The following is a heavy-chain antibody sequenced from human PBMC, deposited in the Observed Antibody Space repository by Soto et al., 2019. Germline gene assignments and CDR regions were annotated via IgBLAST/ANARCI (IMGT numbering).Heavy chain of an antibody. J-gene: IGHJ6*03. CDR1: GGSISSGGYY. CDR3: AREVFWSGYYGVYMDV. CDR2: IYYSGST. V-gene: IGHV4-31*03. Sequence: SETLSLTCTVSGGSISSGGYYWSWIRQHPGKGLEWIGYIYYSGSTYYNPSLKSRVTISVDTSKNQFSLKLSSVTAADTAVYYCAREVFWSGYYGVYMDVWGKGATVTVSS. D-gene: IGHD3-3*01.